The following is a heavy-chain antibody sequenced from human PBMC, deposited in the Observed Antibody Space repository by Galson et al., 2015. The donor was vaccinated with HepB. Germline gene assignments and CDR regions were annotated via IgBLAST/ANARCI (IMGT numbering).Heavy chain of an antibody. J-gene: IGHJ6*02. CDR2: IRFDGNTR. D-gene: IGHD3-3*01. CDR1: GFSFSRYG. V-gene: IGHV3-33*01. CDR3: ARGENHYDFWSGYGMDV. Sequence: SLRLSCAASGFSFSRYGMHWVRQAPGKGLEWVAVIRFDGNTRNYVDSVKGRFTISRDNSKNTLYLQMNSLRAEDTAVYYCARGENHYDFWSGYGMDVWGQGTTVTVSS.